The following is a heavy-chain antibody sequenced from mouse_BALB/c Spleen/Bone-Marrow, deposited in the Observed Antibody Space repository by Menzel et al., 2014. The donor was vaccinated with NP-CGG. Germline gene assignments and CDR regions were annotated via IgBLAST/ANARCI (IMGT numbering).Heavy chain of an antibody. D-gene: IGHD1-1*01. CDR1: GYTFTSYW. Sequence: QVQLQQSGAELAKPGASVKMSCKASGYTFTSYWMHWVKQRPGQGLEWIGYINPSTGYTEYNQKFKDKATLTADKYSSTAYMQLSSLTSEDSAVYYCAREYYGSSGYFDVWGAGTTVTVSS. CDR3: AREYYGSSGYFDV. J-gene: IGHJ1*01. V-gene: IGHV1-7*01. CDR2: INPSTGYT.